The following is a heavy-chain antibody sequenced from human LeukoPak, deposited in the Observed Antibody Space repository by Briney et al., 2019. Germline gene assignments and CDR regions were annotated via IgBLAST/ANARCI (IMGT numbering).Heavy chain of an antibody. Sequence: ASVKVSCKVSGYTLTELSMHWVRQALGKGLEWMGGFDPEDGETIYAQKFQGRVTMTEDTSTDTAYMELSSLRSEDTAVYYCVHYDILTGNFDYWGQGTLVTVSS. CDR1: GYTLTELS. CDR3: VHYDILTGNFDY. V-gene: IGHV1-24*01. J-gene: IGHJ4*02. CDR2: FDPEDGET. D-gene: IGHD3-9*01.